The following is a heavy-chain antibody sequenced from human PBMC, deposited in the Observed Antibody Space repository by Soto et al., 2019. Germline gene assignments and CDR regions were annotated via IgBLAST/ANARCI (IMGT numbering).Heavy chain of an antibody. CDR1: GGTFSSYA. J-gene: IGHJ5*02. Sequence: ASVKVSCKASGGTFSSYAISWVRQAPGQGLEWMGGITPIFGTANYAQKFQGRVTITADESTSTAYMELSSLRSEDTAVYYCASASSYYDSSGSWPRGWFDPWGQGTLVTVSS. D-gene: IGHD3-22*01. CDR3: ASASSYYDSSGSWPRGWFDP. V-gene: IGHV1-69*13. CDR2: ITPIFGTA.